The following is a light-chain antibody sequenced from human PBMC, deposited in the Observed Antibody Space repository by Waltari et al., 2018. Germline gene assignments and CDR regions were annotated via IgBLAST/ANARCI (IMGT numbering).Light chain of an antibody. CDR2: DVN. CDR1: SSDVGGYNF. CDR3: NSFAGSNNFPWV. V-gene: IGLV2-8*01. Sequence: QSALTQPPSASGSPEQSVASSCTGTSSDVGGYNFVSWYQQYPDKAPKLMIYDVNKRPSGVPDRFSGSKSGNTASLTVSGLQAEDEADYYCNSFAGSNNFPWVFGGGTKLTVL. J-gene: IGLJ3*02.